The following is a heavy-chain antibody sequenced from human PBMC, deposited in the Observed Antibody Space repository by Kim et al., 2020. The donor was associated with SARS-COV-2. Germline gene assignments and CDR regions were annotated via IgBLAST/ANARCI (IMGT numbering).Heavy chain of an antibody. J-gene: IGHJ4*02. Sequence: GGSLRLSCTASGFTFGDYAMSWFRQAPGKGLEWVGFIRSKAYGGTTEYAASVKGRFTISRDDSKSIAYLQMNSLKTEDTAVYYCTRDKGPGGFDYWGQGTLVTVSS. D-gene: IGHD3-16*01. CDR3: TRDKGPGGFDY. CDR1: GFTFGDYA. CDR2: IRSKAYGGTT. V-gene: IGHV3-49*03.